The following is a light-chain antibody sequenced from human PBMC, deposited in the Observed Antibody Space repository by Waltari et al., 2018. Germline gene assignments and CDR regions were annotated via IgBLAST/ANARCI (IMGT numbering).Light chain of an antibody. J-gene: IGKJ1*01. Sequence: DIQMTQSPSSLSASVGDRVTITCRASQSISSYLNWYQQKPGKAPKLLIYAASSLQSGVPARFSGSGSGTDFTLTISRLHAEDFATYYCQQSYSTSRTFGQGTKVEIK. CDR2: AAS. V-gene: IGKV1-39*01. CDR3: QQSYSTSRT. CDR1: QSISSY.